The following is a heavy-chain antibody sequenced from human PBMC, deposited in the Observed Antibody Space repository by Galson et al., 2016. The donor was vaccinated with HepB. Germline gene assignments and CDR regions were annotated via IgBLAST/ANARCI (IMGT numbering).Heavy chain of an antibody. V-gene: IGHV1-18*01. Sequence: SVKVSCKASGYAFSSYGISWIRQAPGQGLEWMGWISTYNENTNYAQNLQGRVTMTTDTSTSTAYMELRSLRSDDTAMYYCARDPLNYHCSGGSCYSTHYYYGMDVWGQGTTVTVSS. D-gene: IGHD2-15*01. CDR1: GYAFSSYG. CDR2: ISTYNENT. J-gene: IGHJ6*02. CDR3: ARDPLNYHCSGGSCYSTHYYYGMDV.